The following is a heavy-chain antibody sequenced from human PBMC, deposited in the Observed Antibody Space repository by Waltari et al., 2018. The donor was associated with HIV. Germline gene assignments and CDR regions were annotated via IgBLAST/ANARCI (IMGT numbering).Heavy chain of an antibody. V-gene: IGHV1-2*02. CDR1: GYTFTGYY. CDR3: ARDRDGAYYYYGMDV. CDR2: NNPNSGGT. J-gene: IGHJ6*02. Sequence: QVQLVQSGAEVKKPGASVKVSCKASGYTFTGYYMHWVRQAPGQGLEWMGWNNPNSGGTNYAQKFQGRVTMTRDTSISTAYMELSRLRSDDTAVYYCARDRDGAYYYYGMDVWGQGTTVTVSS. D-gene: IGHD1-26*01.